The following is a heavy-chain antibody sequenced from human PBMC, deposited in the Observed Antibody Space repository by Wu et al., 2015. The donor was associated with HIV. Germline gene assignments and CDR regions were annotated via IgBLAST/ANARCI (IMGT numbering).Heavy chain of an antibody. CDR2: IYYTGST. CDR1: GGSISGYY. Sequence: QVQLQESGPGLVKPSETLSLTCTATGGSISGYYWAWIRQPPGKGLEWIGYIYYTGSTKYNSSLKSRVTISVDTSKNHFSLKLNSATAADTAVYYCVRHRGGRSDLDWGLGTLVTVSS. CDR3: VRHRGGRSDLD. V-gene: IGHV4-59*01. D-gene: IGHD5-24*01. J-gene: IGHJ4*02.